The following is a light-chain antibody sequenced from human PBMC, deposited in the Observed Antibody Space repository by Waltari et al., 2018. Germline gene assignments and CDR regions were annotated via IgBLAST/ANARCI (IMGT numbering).Light chain of an antibody. CDR3: QQYANSPLT. V-gene: IGKV3-20*01. Sequence: EIVLTQSPGAMSLSPGGRATLSCRATQMITNNYLAWYQQKPGQAPRLLIFGASTRATGLPARFTGSGSGTDFTLTIYGLEPEDSAVYFCQQYANSPLTFGGGTTVAIK. CDR2: GAS. CDR1: QMITNNY. J-gene: IGKJ4*01.